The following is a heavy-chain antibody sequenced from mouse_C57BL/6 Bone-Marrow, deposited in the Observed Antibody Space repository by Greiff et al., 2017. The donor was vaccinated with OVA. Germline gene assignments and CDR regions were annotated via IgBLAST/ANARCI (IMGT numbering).Heavy chain of an antibody. D-gene: IGHD2-3*01. Sequence: DVMLVESGGGLVKPGGSLKLSCAASGFTFSSYAMSWVRQTPEKRLEWVATISDGGSYTYYPDNVKGRFTISRDNAKNNLYLQMSHLKSEDTAMYYCARVFYDPFDYWGQGTTLTVSS. J-gene: IGHJ2*01. V-gene: IGHV5-4*03. CDR1: GFTFSSYA. CDR2: ISDGGSYT. CDR3: ARVFYDPFDY.